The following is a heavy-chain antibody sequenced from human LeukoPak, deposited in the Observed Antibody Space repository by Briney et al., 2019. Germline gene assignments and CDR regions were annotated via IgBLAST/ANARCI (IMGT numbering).Heavy chain of an antibody. D-gene: IGHD1-26*01. CDR1: EFTFSSYW. V-gene: IGHV3-7*01. CDR3: AIAAAAYSDYDDY. J-gene: IGHJ4*02. Sequence: PGGSLRLSCTASEFTFSSYWMSWVRQAPGKGLEWVANINQDGSEKYYVDSVKGRFTISRDNSKNSPYMQMNSLRAEDTAVYYCAIAAAAYSDYDDYWGQGTLVTVSS. CDR2: INQDGSEK.